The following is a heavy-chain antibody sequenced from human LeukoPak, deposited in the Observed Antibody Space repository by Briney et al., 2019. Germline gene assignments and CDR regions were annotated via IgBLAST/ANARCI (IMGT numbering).Heavy chain of an antibody. CDR3: ARSYCSSTSCHYYYGMDV. V-gene: IGHV4-4*07. J-gene: IGHJ6*02. CDR2: IYTSGST. Sequence: PSETLSLTCTVSGGSISSYYWSWIRQPAGKGLEWIGRIYTSGSTNYNPSLKSRVTMSVDTSKNQFSLKLSSVTAADTAVYCCARSYCSSTSCHYYYGMDVWGQGTTVTVSS. D-gene: IGHD2-2*01. CDR1: GGSISSYY.